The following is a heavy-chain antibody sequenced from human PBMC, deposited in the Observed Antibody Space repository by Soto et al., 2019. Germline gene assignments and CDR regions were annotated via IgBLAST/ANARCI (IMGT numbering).Heavy chain of an antibody. J-gene: IGHJ4*02. CDR1: GFTFSLHS. CDR3: ARGGVY. CDR2: ISPGGSSV. V-gene: IGHV3-74*01. Sequence: PGGSLRLSCAASGFTFSLHSIHWVRQAPGKGLVWVSRISPGGSSVSYADSVKGRFTFPRDNAKNRLFLQMDSLRVEDTAVYYCARGGVYWGQGTLVTVSS. D-gene: IGHD2-8*01.